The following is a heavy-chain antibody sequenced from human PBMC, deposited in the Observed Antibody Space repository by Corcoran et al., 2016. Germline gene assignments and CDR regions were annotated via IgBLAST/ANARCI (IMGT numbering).Heavy chain of an antibody. CDR2: IYHSGSP. J-gene: IGHJ6*02. V-gene: IGHV4-38-2*02. D-gene: IGHD6-13*01. CDR1: RYSISSGYY. Sequence: QVQLQESGPGLVKPSETLYLTCTVSRYSISSGYYWGWIRQPTGKGLEWIGSIYHSGSPYYNPSLKSRVTIKVDTAKNQFSLKLSPVTAADTAVYYCARDDSYRAAAGVGYYYGMDVWGQGTTVTVSS. CDR3: ARDDSYRAAAGVGYYYGMDV.